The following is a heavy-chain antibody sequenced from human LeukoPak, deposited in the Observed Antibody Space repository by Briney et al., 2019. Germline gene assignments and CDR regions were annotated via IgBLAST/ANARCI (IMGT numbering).Heavy chain of an antibody. V-gene: IGHV4-39*01. Sequence: SETLSLTCIVSGGSITNSNYYWGWLRQPPGKGLEWIGSIYYSGSTYYNPSLKSRVTISVDTSKKQFALKVSSVTATDTAVYFCARQGSSTWFDPWGQGTLVTVSS. J-gene: IGHJ5*02. CDR3: ARQGSSTWFDP. D-gene: IGHD2-2*01. CDR1: GGSITNSNYY. CDR2: IYYSGST.